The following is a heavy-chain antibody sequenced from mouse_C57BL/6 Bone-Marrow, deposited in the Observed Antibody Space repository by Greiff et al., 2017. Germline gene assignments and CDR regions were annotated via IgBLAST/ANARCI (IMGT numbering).Heavy chain of an antibody. CDR2: INSDGGSA. CDR3: ARQGTGTEFAY. Sequence: DVKLVESGGGLVQPGESLKLSCESNEYEFPSHDMSWVRKTPEKRLELVAAINSDGGSAYYPDTMERRFIISRDNTKKTLYLQMSSLRSEDTALYYCARQGTGTEFAYWGQGTLVTVSA. J-gene: IGHJ3*01. D-gene: IGHD4-1*01. V-gene: IGHV5-2*01. CDR1: EYEFPSHD.